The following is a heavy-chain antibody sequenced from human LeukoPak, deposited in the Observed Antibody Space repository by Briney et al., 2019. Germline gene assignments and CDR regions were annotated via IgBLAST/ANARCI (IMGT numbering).Heavy chain of an antibody. V-gene: IGHV3-11*04. CDR1: GFTFSDSY. Sequence: KTGGSLRLSCATYGFTFSDSYMSWIRQAPGKGLEWVSYISSSGSTISYAESVKGRFTISRDKPNNSLYLQMNSLRAEDTAVYYCATVGGLWFGSYWGKGTLVTVSS. CDR2: ISSSGSTI. J-gene: IGHJ4*02. D-gene: IGHD3-10*01. CDR3: ATVGGLWFGSY.